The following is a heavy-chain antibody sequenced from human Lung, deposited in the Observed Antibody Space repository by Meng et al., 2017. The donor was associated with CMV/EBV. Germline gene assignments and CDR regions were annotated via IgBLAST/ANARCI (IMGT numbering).Heavy chain of an antibody. J-gene: IGHJ3*02. D-gene: IGHD3-22*01. Sequence: GGSLRLSCAASGFKFDDYAMHWVRQFPGKGPEWVSGINWNSGSLAYADSVKGRFTISRDNARNSLYLQMNSLRPEDTALYYCAKASLGPPDSPNTFDIWGQGTMVTVSS. V-gene: IGHV3-9*01. CDR3: AKASLGPPDSPNTFDI. CDR1: GFKFDDYA. CDR2: INWNSGSL.